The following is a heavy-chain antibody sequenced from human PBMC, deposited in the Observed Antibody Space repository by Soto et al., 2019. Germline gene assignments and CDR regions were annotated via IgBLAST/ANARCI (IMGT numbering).Heavy chain of an antibody. D-gene: IGHD3-10*01. CDR2: IKHSGST. CDR3: ARGPGGHYYYYYGMDV. J-gene: IGHJ6*02. Sequence: AETLSLTCVGYGGSFSGYGWMWFREPPGKGLEWIGEIKHSGSTNYNPSLKSRVTISVDTSKNQFSLKLSSVTAADTAVYYCARGPGGHYYYYYGMDVWGQGTTVT. V-gene: IGHV4-34*01. CDR1: GGSFSGYG.